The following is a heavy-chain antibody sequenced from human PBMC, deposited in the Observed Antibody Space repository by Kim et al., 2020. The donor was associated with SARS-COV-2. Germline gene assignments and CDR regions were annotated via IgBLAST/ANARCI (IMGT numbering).Heavy chain of an antibody. Sequence: SQTLSLTCVISGDSVSSNSAAWNWIRQSPSRGIEWLGRTYYRSKWSNAYAVSVRSRITINPDTSKNQFSLYLSSVTPEDTAVYYCARDGWEVLTPHGMDVWGQGTTVTVSS. CDR2: TYYRSKWSN. CDR1: GDSVSSNSAA. J-gene: IGHJ6*02. D-gene: IGHD1-26*01. V-gene: IGHV6-1*01. CDR3: ARDGWEVLTPHGMDV.